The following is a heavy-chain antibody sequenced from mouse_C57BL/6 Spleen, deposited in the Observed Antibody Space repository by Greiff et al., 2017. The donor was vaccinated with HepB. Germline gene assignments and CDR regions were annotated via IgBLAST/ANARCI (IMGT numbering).Heavy chain of an antibody. Sequence: VQLKESGAELVRPGASVTLSCKASGYTFTDYEMHWVKQTPVHGLEWIGAIDPETGGTAYNQKFKGKAILTADKSSSTAYMELRSLTSEDSAVYYGTRFFITTVVATGTGLDYWGQGTTLTVSS. CDR3: TRFFITTVVATGTGLDY. V-gene: IGHV1-15*01. J-gene: IGHJ2*01. CDR2: IDPETGGT. D-gene: IGHD1-1*01. CDR1: GYTFTDYE.